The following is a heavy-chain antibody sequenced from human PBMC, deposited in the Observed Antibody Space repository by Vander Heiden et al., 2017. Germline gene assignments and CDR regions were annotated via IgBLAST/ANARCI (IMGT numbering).Heavy chain of an antibody. J-gene: IGHJ4*02. CDR1: GGSFSGYY. V-gene: IGHV4-34*01. CDR3: ARGESETIDY. Sequence: QVQLQQWGAGLLKPSETLSLTCAVYGGSFSGYYWSWIRQPPGKGLEWIGEINNSGSTNDNPSLKSRVTISVDTSKNQFSLKMRSVTAADTAVYYGARGESETIDYWGQGTLVTVYS. CDR2: INNSGST. D-gene: IGHD1-7*01.